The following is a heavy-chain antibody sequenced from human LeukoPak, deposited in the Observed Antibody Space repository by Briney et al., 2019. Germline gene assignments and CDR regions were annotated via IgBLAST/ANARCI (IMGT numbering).Heavy chain of an antibody. J-gene: IGHJ6*04. D-gene: IGHD3-10*02. Sequence: PGGSLRLSCAASGFTFNNYWMSWVRQAPGKGLEWVANIKQDGSEKNYVDSVKGRFTISRDNAKNTLYLQMNSLRAEDTAVYYCAELGITMIGGVWGKGTTVTISS. V-gene: IGHV3-7*01. CDR2: IKQDGSEK. CDR1: GFTFNNYW. CDR3: AELGITMIGGV.